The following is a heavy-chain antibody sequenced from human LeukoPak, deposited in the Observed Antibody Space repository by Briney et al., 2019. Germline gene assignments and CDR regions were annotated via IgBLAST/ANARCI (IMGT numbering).Heavy chain of an antibody. J-gene: IGHJ4*02. Sequence: PGGSLRLSCAASGFTFSSYGMHWVRQAPGKGLEWVAVISYAGSTEYYADSVKGRFTISRDNSKNTLYLQINSLRAEDTAVYYCTKEPIPVAGGYYFDYWGQGTLVTVSS. D-gene: IGHD6-19*01. CDR1: GFTFSSYG. V-gene: IGHV3-30*18. CDR3: TKEPIPVAGGYYFDY. CDR2: ISYAGSTE.